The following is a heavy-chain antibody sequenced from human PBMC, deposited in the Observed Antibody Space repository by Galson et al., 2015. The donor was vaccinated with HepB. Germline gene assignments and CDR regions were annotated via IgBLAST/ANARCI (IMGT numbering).Heavy chain of an antibody. CDR1: GYTFTSYA. D-gene: IGHD6-13*01. J-gene: IGHJ6*03. Sequence: SVKVSCKASGYTFTSYAMNWVRLAPGQGLEWMGWINTNTGNPTYAQGFTGRFVFSLDTSVSTAYLQISSLKAEDTAVYYCARMSSSSWYYYYMDVWGKGTTVTVSS. CDR2: INTNTGNP. V-gene: IGHV7-4-1*02. CDR3: ARMSSSSWYYYYMDV.